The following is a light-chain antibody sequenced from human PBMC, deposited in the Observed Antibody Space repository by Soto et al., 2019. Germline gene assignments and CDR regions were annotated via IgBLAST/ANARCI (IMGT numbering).Light chain of an antibody. V-gene: IGLV1-51*01. J-gene: IGLJ3*02. CDR3: GSWDNSLSSGV. CDR1: NSNIGHNS. Sequence: QSVLTQPPSVSAAPGQQVTISCSGSNSNIGHNSVSWYQQLPGAAPKLLISDNDKRPSGIPDRFSGSKSDTSATLGITGLQTGDEADYYCGSWDNSLSSGVFGGGTKLTVL. CDR2: DND.